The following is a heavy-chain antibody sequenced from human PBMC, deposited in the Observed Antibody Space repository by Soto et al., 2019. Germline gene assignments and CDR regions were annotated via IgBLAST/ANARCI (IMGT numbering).Heavy chain of an antibody. CDR1: GYTFTSYA. CDR2: INAGNGNT. J-gene: IGHJ5*02. V-gene: IGHV1-3*01. D-gene: IGHD2-15*01. CDR3: ARRGACSGGSCPWVNWFDP. Sequence: ASVKVSCKASGYTFTSYAMHWVRQAPGQRLEWMGWINAGNGNTKYSQKFQGRVTITRDTSASTAYMELSSLRSEDTAVYYCARRGACSGGSCPWVNWFDPWGQGTLVTVSS.